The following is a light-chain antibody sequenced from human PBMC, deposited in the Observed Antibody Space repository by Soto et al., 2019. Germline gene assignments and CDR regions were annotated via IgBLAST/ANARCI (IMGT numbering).Light chain of an antibody. J-gene: IGLJ1*01. V-gene: IGLV7-43*01. CDR1: TGTVTSGYY. Sequence: QTVVTQEPSLTVSSGGTVTLTCASSTGTVTSGYYPNWFQQKPGQAPRPLIYSTGDRHSWTPARFSGSLLGGKAALTLSGVQPEDEAEYYCLLYYLGGRFFGTGTKLTVL. CDR2: STG. CDR3: LLYYLGGRF.